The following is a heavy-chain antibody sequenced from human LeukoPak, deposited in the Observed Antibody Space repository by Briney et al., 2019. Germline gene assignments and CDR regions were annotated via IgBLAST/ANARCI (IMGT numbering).Heavy chain of an antibody. CDR3: VRHLSGDYAWLDV. CDR1: GYTFTTYG. Sequence: ASVKVSCKASGYTFTTYGISWVRQAPGQGLEWMGWVSAYNGNTNYAQKLQGRVTMTTDTSANTAYMELGSLRSDDTAVYYCVRHLSGDYAWLDVWGQGTTVTVSS. V-gene: IGHV1-18*01. D-gene: IGHD4-17*01. J-gene: IGHJ6*02. CDR2: VSAYNGNT.